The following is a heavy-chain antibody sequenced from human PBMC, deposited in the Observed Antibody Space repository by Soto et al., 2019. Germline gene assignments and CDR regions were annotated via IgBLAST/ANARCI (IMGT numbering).Heavy chain of an antibody. CDR2: IWYDGSNK. CDR3: ARENSRGSCQWLSPHFDY. D-gene: IGHD6-19*01. Sequence: HPGGSLRLSCAASGFIFSNYGMYWVRQAPGKGLEWVAVIWYDGSNKYYADSVKGRFTISRDNSKNTLYLQMNSLRAEDTAVYYCARENSRGSCQWLSPHFDYWGQGTLVTVSS. J-gene: IGHJ4*02. V-gene: IGHV3-33*01. CDR1: GFIFSNYG.